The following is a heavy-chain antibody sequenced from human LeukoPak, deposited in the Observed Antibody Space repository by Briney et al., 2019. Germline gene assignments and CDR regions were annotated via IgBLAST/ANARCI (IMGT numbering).Heavy chain of an antibody. CDR3: ARDPRYYDSSTSFDY. Sequence: GGSLRLSCTASGFTFGDYAMSWVRQAPGKGLEWVANIKQDGSEKYYVDSVKGRFTISRDNAKNSLYLQMNSLRAEDTAVYYCARDPRYYDSSTSFDYWGQGTLVTVSS. CDR2: IKQDGSEK. V-gene: IGHV3-7*01. D-gene: IGHD3-22*01. J-gene: IGHJ4*02. CDR1: GFTFGDYA.